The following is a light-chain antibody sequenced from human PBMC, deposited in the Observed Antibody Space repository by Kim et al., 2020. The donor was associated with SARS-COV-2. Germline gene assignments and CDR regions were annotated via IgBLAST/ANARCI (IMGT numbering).Light chain of an antibody. CDR3: QAFDNRLSGWV. CDR1: SSNIGAGND. CDR2: ADT. J-gene: IGLJ3*02. Sequence: RVTSACTGSSSNIGAGNDEHWYQQVPGRAPKLLIFADTRRPSGVPDRLSGSKSGSSASLVITGLQAEDEADYYCQAFDNRLSGWVFGGGTQLTVL. V-gene: IGLV1-40*01.